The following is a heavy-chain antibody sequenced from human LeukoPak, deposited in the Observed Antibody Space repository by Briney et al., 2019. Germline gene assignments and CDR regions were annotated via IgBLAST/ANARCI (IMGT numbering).Heavy chain of an antibody. CDR2: IYRGGST. Sequence: GGSLRLSCAASGFTVSSNYMIWVRQAPGKGLEWVSVIYRGGSTYYADSVKGRFNISRDNSTNTLYLQMNSLRAEDTAVYYCAREVYNWNPYGMDVWGQGTTVTVSS. CDR3: AREVYNWNPYGMDV. D-gene: IGHD1-20*01. J-gene: IGHJ6*02. V-gene: IGHV3-66*01. CDR1: GFTVSSNY.